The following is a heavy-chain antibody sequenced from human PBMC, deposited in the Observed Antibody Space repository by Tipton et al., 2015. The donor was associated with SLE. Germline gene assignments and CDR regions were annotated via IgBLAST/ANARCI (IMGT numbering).Heavy chain of an antibody. J-gene: IGHJ4*02. Sequence: LRLSCTVSGGSISSYYWSWIRQPPGKGLEWIGYIYYSGSTNYNPPLKSRLTISVDTSKNQFSLKLSPVTAADTAVNYCAIWAGATVNFDYWGQGSLVTVSS. V-gene: IGHV4-59*01. CDR1: GGSISSYY. CDR2: IYYSGST. D-gene: IGHD4-11*01. CDR3: AIWAGATVNFDY.